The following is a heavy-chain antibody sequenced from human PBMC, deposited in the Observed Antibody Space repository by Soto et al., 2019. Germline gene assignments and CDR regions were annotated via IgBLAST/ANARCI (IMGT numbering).Heavy chain of an antibody. J-gene: IGHJ4*02. V-gene: IGHV1-2*02. CDR3: ARPPGYISDWYYFDL. D-gene: IGHD3-9*01. Sequence: ASVKVSCKASGYTFIDYYMHWVRQAPGQGFEWLGRISPKSGATDYAQKFQGRVTMTWDTSLNTAYMELSSLISEDTAVYYCARPPGYISDWYYFDLWGQGTLVTVSS. CDR1: GYTFIDYY. CDR2: ISPKSGAT.